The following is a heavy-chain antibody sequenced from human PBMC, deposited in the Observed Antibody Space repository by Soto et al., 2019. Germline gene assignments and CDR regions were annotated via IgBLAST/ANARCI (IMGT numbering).Heavy chain of an antibody. CDR2: INPSGGST. CDR1: GYTFTSYF. Sequence: QVQLVQSGAEVKKPGASVKVSCKAAGYTFTSYFMHWVRQAPGQGLEWMGIINPSGGSTSYAQKFQGRVTMTRDTSTSTVYMELSSLRSEDTAVYYCARDKGYGDYVEWYFDLWGRGTLVTVSS. V-gene: IGHV1-46*01. D-gene: IGHD4-17*01. J-gene: IGHJ2*01. CDR3: ARDKGYGDYVEWYFDL.